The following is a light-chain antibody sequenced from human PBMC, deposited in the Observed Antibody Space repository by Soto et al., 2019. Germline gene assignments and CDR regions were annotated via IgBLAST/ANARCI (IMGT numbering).Light chain of an antibody. CDR3: MQSLHLPQFI. J-gene: IGKJ2*01. CDR1: QSLLHSDGKTY. CDR2: EPS. Sequence: DVVLTQTPLSLSVTPGQPASMSCTSSQSLLHSDGKTYLYWYLQKPGQPPQLLIYEPSNRFSGVPVRLSGSGSGTEFTLIISRVEAEDVGVYYCMQSLHLPQFIFGQRTKLEIK. V-gene: IGKV2D-29*01.